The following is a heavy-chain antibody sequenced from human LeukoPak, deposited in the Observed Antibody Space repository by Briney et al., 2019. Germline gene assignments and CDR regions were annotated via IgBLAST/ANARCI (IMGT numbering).Heavy chain of an antibody. J-gene: IGHJ4*02. Sequence: GGSLRLPCAASGFVFSTYAMGWVRQAPGKGLEWVSGISSSGDNTYYVDSVKGQFTISRDNSKNTLDLQMNSLRAEDTAMYHCAKVKALDAVASYFDYWGQGTLVTVSS. CDR2: ISSSGDNT. V-gene: IGHV3-23*01. CDR1: GFVFSTYA. D-gene: IGHD2-8*01. CDR3: AKVKALDAVASYFDY.